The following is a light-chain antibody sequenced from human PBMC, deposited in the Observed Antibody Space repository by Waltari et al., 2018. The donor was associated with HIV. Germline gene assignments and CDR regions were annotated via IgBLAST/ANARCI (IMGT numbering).Light chain of an antibody. Sequence: QSLLPQPPSASGTPGPRVAISCSGSDSNGGSHSVYWFQQVPGTAPKLLIYPWSQRPSGVPDRFSGSQSGTSASLVISGLRSQDDAVYYCASWDVARTGRWVFGGGTKVNVL. CDR2: PWS. CDR1: DSNGGSHS. V-gene: IGLV1-47*01. J-gene: IGLJ3*02. CDR3: ASWDVARTGRWV.